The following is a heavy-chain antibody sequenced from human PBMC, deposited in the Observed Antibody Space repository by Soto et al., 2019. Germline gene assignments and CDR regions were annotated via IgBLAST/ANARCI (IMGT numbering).Heavy chain of an antibody. CDR1: GGSISPYY. CDR2: IHDSGAI. J-gene: IGHJ4*02. CDR3: ATEYRSFDY. D-gene: IGHD5-18*01. Sequence: QVQLQESGPGLVKPSETLSLACTVSGGSISPYYWHWIRQPPGKGLEGIGYIHDSGAIYYNPSLSSRLVLATDMAKRQSYLRLNPLAAADTAVYYCATEYRSFDYWGRGARVTVSS. V-gene: IGHV4-59*01.